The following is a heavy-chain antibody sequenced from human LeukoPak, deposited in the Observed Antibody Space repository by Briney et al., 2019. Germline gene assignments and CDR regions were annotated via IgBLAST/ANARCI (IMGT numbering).Heavy chain of an antibody. CDR1: GFTFSSYA. CDR3: ARSGAGTVPVFDY. Sequence: GGSLRLSCAASGFTFSSYAMHWVRQAPGKGLEWVAVISYDGSNKYYADSVKGRFTISRDNSKNTLYLQMNSLRAEDTAVYYCARSGAGTVPVFDYWGQGTLVTVSS. CDR2: ISYDGSNK. J-gene: IGHJ4*02. V-gene: IGHV3-30-3*01. D-gene: IGHD6-19*01.